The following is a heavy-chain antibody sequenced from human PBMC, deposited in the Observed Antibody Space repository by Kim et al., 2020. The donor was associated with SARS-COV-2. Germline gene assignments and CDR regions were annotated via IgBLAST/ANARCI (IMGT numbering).Heavy chain of an antibody. D-gene: IGHD4-4*01. CDR3: ARDMNPTVYDY. J-gene: IGHJ4*02. V-gene: IGHV1-3*01. CDR2: KT. Sequence: KTKYSQTFQGSVTITRDTSANTAYMDLRSLTFEDTAIYYCARDMNPTVYDYWGQGTLVTVSS.